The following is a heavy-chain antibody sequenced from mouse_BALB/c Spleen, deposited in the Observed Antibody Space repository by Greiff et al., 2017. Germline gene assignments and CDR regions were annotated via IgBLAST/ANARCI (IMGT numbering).Heavy chain of an antibody. CDR3: ARDVYYRYWYFDV. CDR2: IYYSGTI. D-gene: IGHD2-1*01. CDR1: GISITTGNYR. J-gene: IGHJ1*01. V-gene: IGHV3-5*02. Sequence: VQLKESGPGLVKPSQTVSLTCTVTGISITTGNYRWSWIRQFPGNKLEWIGYIYYSGTITYNPSLTSRTTITRDTSKNQFFLEMNSLTAEDTATYYCARDVYYRYWYFDVWGAGTTVTVSS.